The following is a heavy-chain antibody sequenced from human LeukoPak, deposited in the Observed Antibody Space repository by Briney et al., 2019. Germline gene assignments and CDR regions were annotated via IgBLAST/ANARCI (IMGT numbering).Heavy chain of an antibody. CDR2: IYYSGST. V-gene: IGHV4-59*01. Sequence: SETLSLTCTASGGSISSYYWSWIRQPPGKGLEWIGYIYYSGSTNYNPSLKSRVTISVDTSKNQFSLKLSSVTAADTAVYYCARSVYGGAFDIWGQGTMDTVSS. CDR1: GGSISSYY. D-gene: IGHD1-14*01. CDR3: ARSVYGGAFDI. J-gene: IGHJ3*02.